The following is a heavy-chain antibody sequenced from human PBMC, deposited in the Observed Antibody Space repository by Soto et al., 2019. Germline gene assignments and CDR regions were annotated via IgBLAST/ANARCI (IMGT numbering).Heavy chain of an antibody. CDR1: GFTFSSYA. J-gene: IGHJ4*02. Sequence: EVQLLESGGGLVQPGGSLRLSCAASGFTFSSYAMSWVRQSPGKGLEWVSAISGSGGSTYYADSVKGRFTIYRDNSKNTLYLQMISLRVEDMAVYYCARDKQLLAFGSGFDYWGMGTLVTVSS. V-gene: IGHV3-23*01. CDR3: ARDKQLLAFGSGFDY. D-gene: IGHD6-13*01. CDR2: ISGSGGST.